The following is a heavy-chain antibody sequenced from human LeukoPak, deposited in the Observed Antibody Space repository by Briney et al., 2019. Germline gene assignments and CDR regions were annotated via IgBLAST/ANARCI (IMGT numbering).Heavy chain of an antibody. J-gene: IGHJ6*03. D-gene: IGHD3-3*01. CDR2: IYTSGST. Sequence: KPSETLSLTCTVSGGSISGYYWSWIRQPAEKGLEWIGRIYTSGSTKYNPSLKSRVTISVDTSKNQFSLKLSSVTAADTAVYYCARAGTSRYDFWSGYSDYYYYYMDVWGKGTTVTVSS. CDR1: GGSISGYY. V-gene: IGHV4-4*07. CDR3: ARAGTSRYDFWSGYSDYYYYYMDV.